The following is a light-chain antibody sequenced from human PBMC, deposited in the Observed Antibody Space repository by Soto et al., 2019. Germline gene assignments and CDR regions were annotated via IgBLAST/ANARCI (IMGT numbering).Light chain of an antibody. CDR1: QSVGNN. Sequence: EIVLKQSPATLSVSPGERATLSCRASQSVGNNFAWYQQKPGQAPRLLIFATSTRATGVPARFSGSGAGTEFTLTLSCLQSEDFAVYYCQQYGDWPLTFGGGAKVEI. J-gene: IGKJ4*01. V-gene: IGKV3-15*01. CDR2: ATS. CDR3: QQYGDWPLT.